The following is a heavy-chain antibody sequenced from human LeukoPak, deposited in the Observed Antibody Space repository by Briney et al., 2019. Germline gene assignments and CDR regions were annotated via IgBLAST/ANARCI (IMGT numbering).Heavy chain of an antibody. V-gene: IGHV3-23*01. D-gene: IGHD3-10*01. Sequence: GGSLRLSCAASGFTFSSYAMSWVRQAPGKGLEWVSAISGSGGSTYYADSVKGRFTISRDNSKNTLYLQMNSLRAEDTAVYYCARAGLGYYGSGSYYRGHDAFDIWGQGTMVTVSS. CDR3: ARAGLGYYGSGSYYRGHDAFDI. CDR2: ISGSGGST. J-gene: IGHJ3*02. CDR1: GFTFSSYA.